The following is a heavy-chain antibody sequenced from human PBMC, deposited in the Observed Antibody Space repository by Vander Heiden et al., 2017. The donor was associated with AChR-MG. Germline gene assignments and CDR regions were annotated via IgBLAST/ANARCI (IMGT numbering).Heavy chain of an antibody. J-gene: IGHJ2*01. CDR1: GFIFSNAW. CDR2: TKSQANGGTI. V-gene: IGHV3-15*01. Sequence: EVQLVESGGGLVKPGGSLRLSCATSGFIFSNAWMSWVRQAPGKGLEWVARTKSQANGGTIEYAALVNGRFTISRDDSQSTVYLQMNSLKTEDTAVYYCTAGWYFDLWGRGTLITVSS. CDR3: TAGWYFDL.